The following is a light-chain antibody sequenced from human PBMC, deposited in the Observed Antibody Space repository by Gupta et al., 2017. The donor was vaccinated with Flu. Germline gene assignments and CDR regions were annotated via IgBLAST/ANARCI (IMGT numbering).Light chain of an antibody. V-gene: IGLV2-23*01. Sequence: QSALTQPASVSGSPGQSIPISCSRTSSDAGSDNLASWYQQHPGKAPKLMIYEGSKLPSGVSNRFSGSKSGNTASRTSSGLQAEDEADYYCCSYAGSSTLVFGGGTKLTVL. CDR2: EGS. J-gene: IGLJ3*02. CDR1: SSDAGSDNL. CDR3: CSYAGSSTLV.